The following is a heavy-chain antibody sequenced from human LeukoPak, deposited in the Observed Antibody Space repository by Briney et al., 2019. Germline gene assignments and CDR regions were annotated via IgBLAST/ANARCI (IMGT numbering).Heavy chain of an antibody. CDR2: ISSSASMI. CDR1: GFTFSDYY. V-gene: IGHV3-11*01. J-gene: IGHJ4*02. Sequence: GGSLRLSCAASGFTFSDYYMSWIRQAPGKGLEWVSYISSSASMIYYADSVKGRFTISRDNAKNSLYLQMNSLRADDTAVYYCARGESAMAGPIHDYWGQGTLVTVSP. D-gene: IGHD6-19*01. CDR3: ARGESAMAGPIHDY.